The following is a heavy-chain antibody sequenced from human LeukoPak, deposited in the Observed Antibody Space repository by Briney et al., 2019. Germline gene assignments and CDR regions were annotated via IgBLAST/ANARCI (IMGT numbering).Heavy chain of an antibody. D-gene: IGHD2/OR15-2a*01. CDR1: GFTVSSSY. V-gene: IGHV3-53*01. CDR3: ARDANKKNYFDC. CDR2: IYTGGST. Sequence: QPGGSLRLSCAASGFTVSSSYMNWVRQAPGKGLEWVSVIYTGGSTYYADSVKGRFTISRDNSENTLYLQMNSLRAEDTAVYYCARDANKKNYFDCWGQGTLVTVSS. J-gene: IGHJ4*02.